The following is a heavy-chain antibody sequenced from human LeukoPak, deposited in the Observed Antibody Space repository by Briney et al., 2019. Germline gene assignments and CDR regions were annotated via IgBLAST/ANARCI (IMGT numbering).Heavy chain of an antibody. J-gene: IGHJ4*02. CDR1: GYTFTGYY. D-gene: IGHD4-17*01. CDR2: INPSGGST. CDR3: AREQTTGDYFDY. V-gene: IGHV1-46*01. Sequence: ASVKVSCKASGYTFTGYYMHWVRQAPGQGLEWMGIINPSGGSTSYAQKFQGRVTMTRDMSTSTVYMELSSLRSEDTAVYYCAREQTTGDYFDYWGQGTLVTVSS.